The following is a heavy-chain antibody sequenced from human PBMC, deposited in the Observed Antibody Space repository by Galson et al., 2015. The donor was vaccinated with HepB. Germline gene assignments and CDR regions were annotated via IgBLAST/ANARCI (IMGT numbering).Heavy chain of an antibody. J-gene: IGHJ4*02. Sequence: SLRLSCAASGFTFSSYGMHWVRQAPGKGLEWVAVISYDGSNKYYADSVKGRFTISRDNSKNTLYLQMNSLRAEDTAVYYCAKGTVGLISASSGYLGDYWGQGTLVTVSS. V-gene: IGHV3-30*18. CDR2: ISYDGSNK. CDR1: GFTFSSYG. D-gene: IGHD3-22*01. CDR3: AKGTVGLISASSGYLGDY.